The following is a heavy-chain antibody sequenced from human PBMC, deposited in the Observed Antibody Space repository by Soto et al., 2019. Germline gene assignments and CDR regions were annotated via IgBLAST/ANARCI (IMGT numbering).Heavy chain of an antibody. D-gene: IGHD2-15*01. CDR2: IGTAGDP. J-gene: IGHJ6*02. Sequence: PXGSLKLSCAASGFTFSSYDMHWVRKATGKGLDWVSAIGTAGDPYYPGSVKGRFTISRENAKNSLYLQMNSLRAGDTAVYYCARGAYCSGGSCYRYYYYGMDVWGQGTTVTVSS. V-gene: IGHV3-13*05. CDR3: ARGAYCSGGSCYRYYYYGMDV. CDR1: GFTFSSYD.